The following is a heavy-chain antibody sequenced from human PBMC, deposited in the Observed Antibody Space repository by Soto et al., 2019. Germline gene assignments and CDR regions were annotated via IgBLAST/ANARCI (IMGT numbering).Heavy chain of an antibody. J-gene: IGHJ4*02. Sequence: GGSLRLSCAASGFTFSHYGMHWVRQAPGKGPEWVAVIWYDGSKKYYADSVKGRFIISRDDSKNTLYLQMNSLRAEDTAVYYCAREDRSLSRMRHRGQGTHVTVSS. CDR1: GFTFSHYG. D-gene: IGHD3-16*01. CDR2: IWYDGSKK. V-gene: IGHV3-33*01. CDR3: AREDRSLSRMRH.